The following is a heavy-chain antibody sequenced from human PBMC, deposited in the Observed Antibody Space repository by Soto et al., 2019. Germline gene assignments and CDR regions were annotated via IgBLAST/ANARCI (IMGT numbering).Heavy chain of an antibody. CDR1: GFSLTTSGVA. Sequence: QITLTESGPTLVTPTQTRTLTCSFSGFSLTTSGVAVGWFRQPPGKAPEWLALFYWNDDKRYSPSLRSRLTVTGDSSKNQVVLTLANVDPVDSGTYYCAHRPTSTDDFYFDYWGQGTLVTVSS. CDR3: AHRPTSTDDFYFDY. D-gene: IGHD2-21*02. V-gene: IGHV2-5*01. CDR2: FYWNDDK. J-gene: IGHJ4*02.